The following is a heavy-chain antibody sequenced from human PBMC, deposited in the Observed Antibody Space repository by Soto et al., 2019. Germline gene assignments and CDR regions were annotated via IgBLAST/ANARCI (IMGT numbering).Heavy chain of an antibody. D-gene: IGHD1-26*01. Sequence: PSETLSLTCTVSGGSISSHYWSWVRQAPGKGLEWIGHIYYRGSTSYNPSLRSRSTISVDTSNNQFSLKLNSVTTADTAVYYCARDGSESSGLDVWGKGTTVTVSS. V-gene: IGHV4-59*11. CDR3: ARDGSESSGLDV. CDR1: GGSISSHY. J-gene: IGHJ6*04. CDR2: IYYRGST.